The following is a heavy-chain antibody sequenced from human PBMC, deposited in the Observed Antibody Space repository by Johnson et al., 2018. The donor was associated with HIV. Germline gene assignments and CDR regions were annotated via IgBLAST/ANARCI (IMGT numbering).Heavy chain of an antibody. CDR2: ISSSGSSI. V-gene: IGHV3-11*04. D-gene: IGHD4-17*01. CDR1: GFTFSDYY. CDR3: ARDSTPWGGEHVGYAFDL. J-gene: IGHJ3*01. Sequence: QMQLVESGGGLVKPGGSLRLSCAASGFTFSDYYMSLIRQAPGKGLEWVSYISSSGSSIYYTDSLKGRFTISRDNAKNSLYLQMNSPKAEDTGVYYCARDSTPWGGEHVGYAFDLWGRGTLVTISS.